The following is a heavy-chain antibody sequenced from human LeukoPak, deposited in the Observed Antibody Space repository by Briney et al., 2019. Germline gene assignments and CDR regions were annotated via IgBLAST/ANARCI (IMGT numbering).Heavy chain of an antibody. CDR2: IYYGETT. D-gene: IGHD4-17*01. Sequence: PSETLSLTCTVSGGSISSSSYYWGWIRQPPGKGLEWIGSIYYGETTYYAPSLKSRVTISVDTSKNHFSLKLSSVTATDTAVYYCARLRKSDYADYWGQGTLVTVSS. CDR3: ARLRKSDYADY. V-gene: IGHV4-39*02. J-gene: IGHJ4*02. CDR1: GGSISSSSYY.